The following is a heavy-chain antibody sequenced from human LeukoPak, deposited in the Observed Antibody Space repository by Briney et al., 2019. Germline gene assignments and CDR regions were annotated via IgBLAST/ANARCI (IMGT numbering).Heavy chain of an antibody. V-gene: IGHV1-8*01. CDR1: GYTFTNSD. D-gene: IGHD3-10*01. Sequence: GASVKVSCKASGYTFTNSDINWVRQATGQGREWMAWMNPNSGNTGYAQKFQDRITLTRDTSTSTAYMELSSLTSEDTAVYYCARAAMVRGSWWFDPWGQGTLVTVSS. CDR2: MNPNSGNT. CDR3: ARAAMVRGSWWFDP. J-gene: IGHJ5*02.